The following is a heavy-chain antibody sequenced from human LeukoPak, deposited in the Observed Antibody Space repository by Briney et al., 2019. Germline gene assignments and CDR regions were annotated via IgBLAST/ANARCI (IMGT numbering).Heavy chain of an antibody. J-gene: IGHJ6*02. CDR3: AREFYDVVSGSYSLDMDV. V-gene: IGHV1-18*01. CDR2: ISPHKGNT. CDR1: GYIFTSYG. D-gene: IGHD3-3*01. Sequence: ASVKVSCKASGYIFTSYGISWVRQAPGQGLEWLGWISPHKGNTNYGQKVQGRVTMTTDTSTSTAYMELRNLRSDDTAVYYCAREFYDVVSGSYSLDMDVWGQGTTVTVSS.